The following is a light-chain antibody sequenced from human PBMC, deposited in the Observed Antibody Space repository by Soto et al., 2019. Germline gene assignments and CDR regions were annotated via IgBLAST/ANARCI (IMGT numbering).Light chain of an antibody. Sequence: DVVMTQSPLSLPVTLGQPASISCRSSQSLAYSDGNTYLNWFQQRPGQSPRRLIYKVSSRDSGVPDRFSGSGSVTDFTLKISRVEAEDVGVYYCMLGTHWPPYTFGQGTKLEIK. J-gene: IGKJ2*01. CDR2: KVS. CDR3: MLGTHWPPYT. V-gene: IGKV2-30*01. CDR1: QSLAYSDGNTY.